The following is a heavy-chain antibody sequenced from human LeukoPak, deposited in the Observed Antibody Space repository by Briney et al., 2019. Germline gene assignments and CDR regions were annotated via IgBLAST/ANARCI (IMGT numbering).Heavy chain of an antibody. Sequence: SVKVSCKASGGTFISYAISWVRQAPGQGLEWMGGIIPIFGTANYAQKFQGRVTITADESTSTAYMEPSSLRSEDTAVYYCAGDARDCSSTSCYAPHDYYYGMDVWGQGTTVTVSS. CDR2: IIPIFGTA. D-gene: IGHD2-2*01. V-gene: IGHV1-69*13. J-gene: IGHJ6*02. CDR3: AGDARDCSSTSCYAPHDYYYGMDV. CDR1: GGTFISYA.